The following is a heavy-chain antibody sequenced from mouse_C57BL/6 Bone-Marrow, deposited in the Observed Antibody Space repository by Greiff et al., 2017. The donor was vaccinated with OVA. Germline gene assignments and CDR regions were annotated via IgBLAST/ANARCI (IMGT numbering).Heavy chain of an antibody. Sequence: EVHLVESGGGLVQPGGSLKLSCAASGFTFSDYGMAWVRQAPRKGPEWVAFISNLAYSIYYADTVTGRFTFTRENAKNTLYLEMSSLRSEDAAMYYCARRTGTGYFDYWGRGTTLTVSS. CDR3: ARRTGTGYFDY. CDR2: ISNLAYSI. CDR1: GFTFSDYG. J-gene: IGHJ2*01. V-gene: IGHV5-15*04. D-gene: IGHD4-1*01.